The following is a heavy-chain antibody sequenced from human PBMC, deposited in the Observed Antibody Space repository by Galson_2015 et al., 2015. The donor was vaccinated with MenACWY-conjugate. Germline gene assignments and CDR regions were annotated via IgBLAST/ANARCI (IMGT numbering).Heavy chain of an antibody. V-gene: IGHV1-18*01. CDR3: ARDGGGSAGDGLDV. D-gene: IGHD2-15*01. Sequence: SVKVSCKASGYTFNTHGISWVRQAPGQGLEWMGWISAYNGNTNYAQKIQGRLTMTTDTSTSTAYMELRSLKSDDTAVYYCARDGGGSAGDGLDVWGQATTVTVSS. CDR1: GYTFNTHG. J-gene: IGHJ6*02. CDR2: ISAYNGNT.